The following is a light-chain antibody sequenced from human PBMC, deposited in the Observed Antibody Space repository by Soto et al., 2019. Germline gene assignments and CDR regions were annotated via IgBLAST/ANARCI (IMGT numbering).Light chain of an antibody. CDR1: KNIGRW. J-gene: IGKJ4*01. CDR2: DAS. V-gene: IGKV1-5*01. CDR3: QQYSSYPFT. Sequence: DIQVTQSPSTLSVSVGDRVTITCRATKNIGRWLAWLQQKPGKAPKLLIYDASTLESGDPSRFSGSGSGTGFTLTISSLQPDDFATYYCQQYSSYPFTFGGGTKVDIK.